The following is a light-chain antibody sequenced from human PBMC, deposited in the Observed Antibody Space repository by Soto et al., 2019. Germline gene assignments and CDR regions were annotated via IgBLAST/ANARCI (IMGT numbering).Light chain of an antibody. J-gene: IGLJ1*01. CDR3: AAWDDSLSAFYV. CDR2: SNN. CDR1: SSNIGSNY. V-gene: IGLV1-47*02. Sequence: QSVLTQPPSASGTPGQRVTISCSGSSSNIGSNYVYWYQQLPGTAPKLLIYSNNQRPSGVPDRFSGSKSGTSASLAISGLRSEDEADYYCAAWDDSLSAFYVFGTGTKLTVI.